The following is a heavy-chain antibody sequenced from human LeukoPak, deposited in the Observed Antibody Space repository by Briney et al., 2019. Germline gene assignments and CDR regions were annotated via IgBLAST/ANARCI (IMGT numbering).Heavy chain of an antibody. Sequence: GGSLRLSCAASGFTFTSIAMTWVRQAPGKGLEWVSTVRGTGDSTHYADSVKGRFIISRDKSKNMLYLQMNGLRAEDTAIYYCAKGQELDDGVFDSWGQGTLVTVSS. J-gene: IGHJ4*02. CDR3: AKGQELDDGVFDS. CDR1: GFTFTSIA. CDR2: VRGTGDST. V-gene: IGHV3-23*01. D-gene: IGHD1-1*01.